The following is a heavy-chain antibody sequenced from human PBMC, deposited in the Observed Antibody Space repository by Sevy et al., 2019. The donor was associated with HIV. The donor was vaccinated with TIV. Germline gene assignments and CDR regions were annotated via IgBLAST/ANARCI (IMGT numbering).Heavy chain of an antibody. CDR1: GFTFSNAW. Sequence: GGSLRLSCAASGFTFSNAWMSWVRQAPGKGLEWVGRIKSKSDGGTTDYVAPVKGRFTISRDDSKNTLYLQMNSLKTEETAVYYCTTKTGPYYDFWSGYYNDYWGQGTLVTVSS. J-gene: IGHJ4*02. CDR2: IKSKSDGGTT. V-gene: IGHV3-15*01. CDR3: TTKTGPYYDFWSGYYNDY. D-gene: IGHD3-3*01.